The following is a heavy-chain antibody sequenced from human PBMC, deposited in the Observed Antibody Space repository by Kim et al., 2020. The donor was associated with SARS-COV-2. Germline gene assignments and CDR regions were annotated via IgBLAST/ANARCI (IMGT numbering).Heavy chain of an antibody. J-gene: IGHJ4*02. CDR3: GKVFDF. Sequence: DGTQKYYADSVEGRFTIARDNSRNTLSLQMDRLRPEDTAIYYCGKVFDFWGQGVQVTVSS. V-gene: IGHV3-30*02. CDR2: DGTQK.